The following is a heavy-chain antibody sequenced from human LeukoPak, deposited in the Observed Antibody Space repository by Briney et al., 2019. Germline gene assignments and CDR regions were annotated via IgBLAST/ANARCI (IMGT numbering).Heavy chain of an antibody. CDR1: GFTFSNYA. CDR3: ARAVSTVTTWDY. CDR2: ISGGGGGT. Sequence: GGSLRLSCAASGFTFSNYAMTWVRQAPGKGLEWVSAISGGGGGTFFADSVRGRFTISRDNSKNTLYLQMNSLRAEDTAVYYCARAVSTVTTWDYWGQGTLVTVSS. J-gene: IGHJ4*02. V-gene: IGHV3-23*01. D-gene: IGHD4-11*01.